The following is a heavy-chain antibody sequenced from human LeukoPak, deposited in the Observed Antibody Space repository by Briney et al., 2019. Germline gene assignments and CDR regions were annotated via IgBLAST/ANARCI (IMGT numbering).Heavy chain of an antibody. CDR1: GFTFSRYE. J-gene: IGHJ1*01. Sequence: GGSLRLSCAASGFTFSRYEMNWVRQAPGKGLEWVSYISSSGSTIYYADSVKGRFTISRDNAKNSLYLQMNSLRAEDTAVYYCAAASIAAAGTEHWGQGTLVTVSS. CDR3: AAASIAAAGTEH. CDR2: ISSSGSTI. V-gene: IGHV3-48*03. D-gene: IGHD6-13*01.